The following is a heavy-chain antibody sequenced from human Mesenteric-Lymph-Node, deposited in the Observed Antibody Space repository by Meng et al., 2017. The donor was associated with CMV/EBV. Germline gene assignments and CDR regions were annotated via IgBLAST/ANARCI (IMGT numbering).Heavy chain of an antibody. CDR3: ARSLAANDAFDI. CDR1: GYSISSGYY. D-gene: IGHD6-13*01. Sequence: GSLRLSCTVSGYSISSGYYWGWIRQPPGKGLEWIGSIYHSGSTYYNPSLKSRVTISVDTSKNQFSLKLSSVTAADTAVYYCARSLAANDAFDIWGQGTMVTVSS. J-gene: IGHJ3*02. CDR2: IYHSGST. V-gene: IGHV4-38-2*02.